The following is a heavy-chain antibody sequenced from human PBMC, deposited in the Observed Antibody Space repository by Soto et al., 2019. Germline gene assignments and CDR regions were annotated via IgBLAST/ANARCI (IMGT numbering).Heavy chain of an antibody. J-gene: IGHJ6*02. CDR2: IIPVFGTA. D-gene: IGHD4-17*01. CDR3: SRGDATKIVVTTYYGMDV. Sequence: QVQLVQSGAEVKKPGSSVRVSCKASGGTLRNYGISWVRQAPGQGLEWMGGIIPVFGTANYAQKFQGRVTITADESTNTVYMDVTSLRSEDTAVYYWSRGDATKIVVTTYYGMDVWGQGTTVTVSS. V-gene: IGHV1-69*12. CDR1: GGTLRNYG.